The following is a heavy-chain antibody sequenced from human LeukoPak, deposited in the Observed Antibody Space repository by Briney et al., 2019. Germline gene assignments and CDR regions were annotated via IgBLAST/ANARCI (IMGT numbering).Heavy chain of an antibody. Sequence: GGSLRLSCVASGISLSGHWVPWVRQAPGKGLEWVSRIDGDGSSPSYADSVKGRFTISRDNAKITVYLQMISLRDEDTAEYYCVTLTALVNHFAFDIWGQGTTVIVSS. V-gene: IGHV3-74*01. CDR1: GISLSGHW. D-gene: IGHD2-21*02. CDR3: VTLTALVNHFAFDI. CDR2: IDGDGSSP. J-gene: IGHJ3*02.